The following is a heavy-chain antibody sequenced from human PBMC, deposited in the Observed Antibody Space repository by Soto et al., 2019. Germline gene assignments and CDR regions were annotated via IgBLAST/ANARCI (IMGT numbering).Heavy chain of an antibody. Sequence: SETLSLTCTVSGGSISSYYWSWIRQPPGKGLEWIGYIYYSGSTNYNPSLKSRVTISVDTSKNQFSLKLSSVTAADTAVYYCARARAEQWLGKYNWFDPWGQGTLVTVSS. CDR1: GGSISSYY. J-gene: IGHJ5*02. V-gene: IGHV4-59*01. D-gene: IGHD6-19*01. CDR3: ARARAEQWLGKYNWFDP. CDR2: IYYSGST.